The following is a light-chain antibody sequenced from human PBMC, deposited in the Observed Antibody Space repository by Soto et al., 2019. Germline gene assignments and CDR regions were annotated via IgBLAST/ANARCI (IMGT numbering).Light chain of an antibody. CDR2: DVS. CDR3: SSYTSSSTLV. V-gene: IGLV2-14*01. J-gene: IGLJ1*01. CDR1: SSDVGGYNY. Sequence: QSVLTQPASLSGSPGQSITISCTGTSSDVGGYNYVSWYQQHPGKAPKLMIYDVSNRPSGVSNRFSGSKSGNTASLTISGRQAEDEADYYCSSYTSSSTLVFGTGTKVTVL.